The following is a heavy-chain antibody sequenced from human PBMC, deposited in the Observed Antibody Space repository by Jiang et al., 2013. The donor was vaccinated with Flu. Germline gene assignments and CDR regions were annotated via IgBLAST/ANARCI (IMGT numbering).Heavy chain of an antibody. J-gene: IGHJ3*02. CDR2: ISGYNGNT. D-gene: IGHD3-10*01. V-gene: IGHV1-18*01. CDR1: GYNFISYG. Sequence: GAEVKKPGASVKVSCKASGYNFISYGISWVRQAPGQGLEWMGWISGYNGNTKYAQKFKGRVTMTTDTSTSTAYMDLRSLRSDDTAVYYCARADYYGAGSSGDDAFDIWGLGTLVTVSS. CDR3: ARADYYGAGSSGDDAFDI.